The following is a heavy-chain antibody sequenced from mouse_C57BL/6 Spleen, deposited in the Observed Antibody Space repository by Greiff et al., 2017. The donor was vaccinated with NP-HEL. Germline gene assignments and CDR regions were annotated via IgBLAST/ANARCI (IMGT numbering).Heavy chain of an antibody. Sequence: QVQLQQPGAELVRPGSSVKLSCKASGYTFTSYWMHWVKQRPIQGLEWIGNIDPSDSETHYNQKFKDKATLTVDKSSSTAYMQLSSLTSEDSAVYYCARSSYGSSFDYWGQGTTLTVSS. J-gene: IGHJ2*01. CDR1: GYTFTSYW. CDR3: ARSSYGSSFDY. V-gene: IGHV1-52*01. CDR2: IDPSDSET. D-gene: IGHD1-1*01.